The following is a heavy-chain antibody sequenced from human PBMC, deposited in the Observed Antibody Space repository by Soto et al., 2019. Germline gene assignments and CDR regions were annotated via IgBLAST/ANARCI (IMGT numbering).Heavy chain of an antibody. CDR3: ARDVRDTGYSYWFDP. Sequence: SETLSLTCTVSGGSIGSYHWSWVRQPPGKGLEWIASVYYSGTTHYSPSLKSRVNISFDKSKNQVFLNLRFVTGADTAVYFCARDVRDTGYSYWFDPWGQGILVTVSS. J-gene: IGHJ5*02. CDR1: GGSIGSYH. D-gene: IGHD3-9*01. V-gene: IGHV4-59*12. CDR2: VYYSGTT.